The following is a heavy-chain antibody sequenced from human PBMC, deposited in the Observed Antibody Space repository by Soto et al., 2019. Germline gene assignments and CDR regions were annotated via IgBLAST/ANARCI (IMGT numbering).Heavy chain of an antibody. CDR2: IIPLFGTT. Sequence: QVQVVQSGVAVRRPGSAVKVSCKASGDTFKNCVISWVRQAPGQGLEWMGGIIPLFGTTDFAQRFQGRLTITTDESTTTAYMELSRLRSEDTATYYWAAELGFGKLSVVWGQGTTVIVSS. J-gene: IGHJ6*02. CDR1: GDTFKNCV. CDR3: AAELGFGKLSVV. V-gene: IGHV1-69*01. D-gene: IGHD3-10*01.